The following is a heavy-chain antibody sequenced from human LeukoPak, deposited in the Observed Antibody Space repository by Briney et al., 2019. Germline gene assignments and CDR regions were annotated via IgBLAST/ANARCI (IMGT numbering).Heavy chain of an antibody. V-gene: IGHV3-66*04. J-gene: IGHJ4*02. CDR3: ARQGGGYNGYECFDY. Sequence: GGSLRLSCAASGFTFDDYAMHWVRQAPGKGLEWVSGIYSGDNTYYADSVKGRFTISRDNSKNTLYLQMNSLRAEDTAVYYCARQGGGYNGYECFDYWGQGTLVTVSS. D-gene: IGHD5-12*01. CDR2: IYSGDNT. CDR1: GFTFDDYA.